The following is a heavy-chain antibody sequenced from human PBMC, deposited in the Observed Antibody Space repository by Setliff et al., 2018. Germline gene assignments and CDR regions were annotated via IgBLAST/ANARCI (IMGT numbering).Heavy chain of an antibody. CDR2: IKQDGSEK. V-gene: IGHV3-7*01. CDR3: ARDQRLSY. Sequence: GGSLRLSCAASGFTFSTYWMSWVRQAPGKGLEWVANIKQDGSEKNYLDSVKGRFTISRDNGKNSVYLQMNSLRAEDTAVYYCARDQRLSYWGQGTLVTVSS. J-gene: IGHJ4*02. CDR1: GFTFSTYW.